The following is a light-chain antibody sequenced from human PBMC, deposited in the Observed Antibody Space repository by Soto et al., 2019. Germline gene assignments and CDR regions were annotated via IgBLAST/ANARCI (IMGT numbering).Light chain of an antibody. J-gene: IGLJ2*01. V-gene: IGLV1-47*01. CDR1: SSNIGSNY. CDR2: RNN. CDR3: AAWDDSHLSGV. Sequence: QPVLTQPPSASGTPGQRVTISCSGRSSNIGSNYVYWYQQLPGTAPKLLIYRNNQRPSGVPDRFSGSKSGTSASLAISGLRYEDEADYDCAAWDDSHLSGVFGGGTKLTVL.